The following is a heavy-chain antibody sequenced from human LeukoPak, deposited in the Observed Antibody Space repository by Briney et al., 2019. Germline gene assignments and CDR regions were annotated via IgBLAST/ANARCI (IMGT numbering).Heavy chain of an antibody. CDR3: ASLLGYCSGDSCFNWFGP. V-gene: IGHV3-53*01. D-gene: IGHD2-15*01. J-gene: IGHJ5*02. CDR2: IYSGGST. CDR1: GFTVSSNY. Sequence: GGSLRLSCAASGFTVSSNYMSWVRQAPGKGLEWVSVIYSGGSTYYADSVKGRFTISRDNSKNTLYLQMNNLTVEDTAMYYCASLLGYCSGDSCFNWFGPWGQGTLVTVSS.